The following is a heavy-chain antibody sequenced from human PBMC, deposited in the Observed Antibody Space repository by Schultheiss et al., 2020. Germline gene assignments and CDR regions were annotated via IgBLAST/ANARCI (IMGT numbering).Heavy chain of an antibody. CDR2: IYYSGST. CDR3: ARTLRYDSSGFYQIWTFDL. V-gene: IGHV4-31*03. D-gene: IGHD3-22*01. Sequence: SETLSLTCTVSGGSISSGGYYWSWIRQHPGKGLEWIGYIYYSGSTYYNPSLKSRVTISVDTSKNQFSLKLSSVTAADTAVYFCARTLRYDSSGFYQIWTFDLWGRGTLVTVYS. J-gene: IGHJ2*01. CDR1: GGSISSGGYY.